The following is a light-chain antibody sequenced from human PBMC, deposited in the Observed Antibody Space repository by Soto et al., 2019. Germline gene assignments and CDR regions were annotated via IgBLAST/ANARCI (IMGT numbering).Light chain of an antibody. V-gene: IGLV2-14*01. CDR2: EVT. CDR1: NSDIGRYDH. J-gene: IGLJ1*01. Sequence: QSALTQPASVSGSPRQSITISCTGSNSDIGRYDHVSWYQHHPGRAPKLLISEVTKRPSGISDRFSGSKSGYTASLTISGLQAEDEADYYCNSHTSGDFRVFGTGTKLTVL. CDR3: NSHTSGDFRV.